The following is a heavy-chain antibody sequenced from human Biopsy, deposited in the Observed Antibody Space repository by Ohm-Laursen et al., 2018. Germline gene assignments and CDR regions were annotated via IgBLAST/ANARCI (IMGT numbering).Heavy chain of an antibody. J-gene: IGHJ4*02. Sequence: GSLRLSCTAASGFTFSAYEMNWVRQAPGKGLEWVSYISFTGTSSYYADSVKGRFTISRDNAKNSLYLQMNSLRAEDTGIYYCARDLKWGQGTLVTVSS. CDR3: ARDLK. CDR2: ISFTGTSS. CDR1: GFTFSAYE. V-gene: IGHV3-48*03.